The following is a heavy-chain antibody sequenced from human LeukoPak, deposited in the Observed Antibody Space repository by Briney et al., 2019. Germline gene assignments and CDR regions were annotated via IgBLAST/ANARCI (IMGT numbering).Heavy chain of an antibody. CDR2: INHSGST. Sequence: KASETLSLTCAVYGGSFSGYYWSWIRQPPGKGLEWIGEINHSGSTNYNPSLKSRVTISVDTSKNQFSLKLSSVTAADTAVYYCAREGRTTSGDDAFDIWGQGTMVTVSS. V-gene: IGHV4-34*01. D-gene: IGHD1-14*01. CDR3: AREGRTTSGDDAFDI. J-gene: IGHJ3*02. CDR1: GGSFSGYY.